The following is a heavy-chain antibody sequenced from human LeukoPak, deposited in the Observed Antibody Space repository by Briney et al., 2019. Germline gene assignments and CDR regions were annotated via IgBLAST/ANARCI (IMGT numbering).Heavy chain of an antibody. V-gene: IGHV1-69*06. CDR3: ARGRLHGLRYFDWSSRGYYFDY. CDR1: GGTFSSYA. D-gene: IGHD3-9*01. CDR2: IIPIFGTA. J-gene: IGHJ4*02. Sequence: ASVKVSCKASGGTFSSYAISWVRQAPGQGLEWMGGIIPIFGTANYAQKFQGRVTITADKSTSTAYMELSSLRSEDTAVYYCARGRLHGLRYFDWSSRGYYFDYWGQGTLVTVSS.